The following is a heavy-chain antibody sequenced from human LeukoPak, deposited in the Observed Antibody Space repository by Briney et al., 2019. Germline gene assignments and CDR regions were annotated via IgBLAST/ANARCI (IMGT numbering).Heavy chain of an antibody. CDR2: IRFDGSNY. D-gene: IGHD3-3*01. Sequence: PGGSLRLSCAASGFSFSSYGMHWVRQAPGKGLEWVAFIRFDGSNYYYGDSVKGRFTISRDNAKNSLYLQMNSLRAEDTAVYYCARLREIPVFGVVTKSTSYFDYWGQGTLVTVSS. V-gene: IGHV3-30*02. J-gene: IGHJ4*02. CDR1: GFSFSSYG. CDR3: ARLREIPVFGVVTKSTSYFDY.